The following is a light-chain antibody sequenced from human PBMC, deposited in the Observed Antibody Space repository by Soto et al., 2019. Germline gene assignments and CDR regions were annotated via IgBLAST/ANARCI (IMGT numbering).Light chain of an antibody. Sequence: AIQLTQSPSSLSASVGDRVTITCRASQGISSALAWYQQKPGKAPKLLIYDASSLESGVPSRFSGSGSGTDFTLPSSSLQPEDFATYYRQQFGTFGPGTKVDIK. V-gene: IGKV1-13*02. CDR3: QQFGT. J-gene: IGKJ3*01. CDR2: DAS. CDR1: QGISSA.